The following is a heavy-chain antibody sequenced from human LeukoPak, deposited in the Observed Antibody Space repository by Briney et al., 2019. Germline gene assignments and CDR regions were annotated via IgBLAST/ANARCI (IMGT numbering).Heavy chain of an antibody. D-gene: IGHD3-10*01. Sequence: GASVKVSCKASGYTFTSYYMHWVRQAPGQGLEWMGIINPSGGSTSYAQKFQGRVTMTRDTSTSTVYMELSSLRSEDTAVYYCARGHLETMVRGVMDYWGQGTLVTVPS. J-gene: IGHJ4*02. V-gene: IGHV1-46*01. CDR2: INPSGGST. CDR1: GYTFTSYY. CDR3: ARGHLETMVRGVMDY.